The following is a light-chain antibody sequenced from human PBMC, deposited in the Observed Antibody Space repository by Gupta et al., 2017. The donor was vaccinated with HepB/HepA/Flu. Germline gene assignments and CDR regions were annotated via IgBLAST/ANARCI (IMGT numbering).Light chain of an antibody. J-gene: IGKJ1*01. CDR3: QHRSNWPRGT. CDR2: DAS. Sequence: EIVLTQSPATLSLSPGERATLSCRASQSVSSYLAWYQQKPGQAPRLLIYDASNRAAGIPARFSGSGSGTDFTLTISSREPEDFAVYYCQHRSNWPRGTFGQGTKVEIK. V-gene: IGKV3-11*01. CDR1: QSVSSY.